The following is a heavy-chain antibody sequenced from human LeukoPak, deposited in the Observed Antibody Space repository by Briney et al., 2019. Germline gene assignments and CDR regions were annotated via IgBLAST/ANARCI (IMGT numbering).Heavy chain of an antibody. J-gene: IGHJ5*02. V-gene: IGHV3-7*03. CDR3: ARGGHRRYYYTSGSAFDP. Sequence: GSLRLSCAASGFTFSSYWMSWVRQAPGKGMEWVANIKQDGSEKYYVDSVKGRFTISRDNAKNSLYLQMNSLRAEDTAVYYCARGGHRRYYYTSGSAFDPWGQGTLVTVSS. CDR1: GFTFSSYW. CDR2: IKQDGSEK. D-gene: IGHD3-10*01.